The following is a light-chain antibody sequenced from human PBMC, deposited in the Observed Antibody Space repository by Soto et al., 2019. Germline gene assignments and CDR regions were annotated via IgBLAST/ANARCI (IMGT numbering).Light chain of an antibody. CDR3: QHYDRYPEA. J-gene: IGKJ1*01. V-gene: IGKV1-5*03. Sequence: TRSTLPRSVEDRITISCRASQTSSSWLAWYQQKPWKAPKLLIYKASTLKSGVPSRFSGSGSRTEITLTCGILQPDDLATYYWQHYDRYPEAFGQGTRVEIK. CDR2: KAS. CDR1: QTSSSW.